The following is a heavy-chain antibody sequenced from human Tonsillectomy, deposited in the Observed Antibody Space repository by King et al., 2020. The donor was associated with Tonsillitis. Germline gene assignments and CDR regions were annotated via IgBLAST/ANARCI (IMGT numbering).Heavy chain of an antibody. Sequence: QLVQSGAEVKKPGASVKVSCKASGYTFTGYYMHWVRQAPGQGLEWMGWINPNSGGTNYAQKFQGWVTMTRDTSISTAYMELSRLRSDDTAVYYCARAPYYYGSGKSRLFYFDYWGQGTLVTASS. CDR1: GYTFTGYY. CDR3: ARAPYYYGSGKSRLFYFDY. V-gene: IGHV1-2*04. J-gene: IGHJ4*02. CDR2: INPNSGGT. D-gene: IGHD3-10*01.